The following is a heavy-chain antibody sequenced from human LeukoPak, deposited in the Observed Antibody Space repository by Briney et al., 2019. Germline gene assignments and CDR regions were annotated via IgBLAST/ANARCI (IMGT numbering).Heavy chain of an antibody. D-gene: IGHD2-15*01. Sequence: GGSLRLSCAASGFTFSSYAMTWVRRAPGKGLEWVSGITSGGGSTYYADSVKGRFTISRDNSKNTLYLQMNSLRVEDTAVYYCVKDMHCSGDICYGGWGQGTLVSVSS. CDR3: VKDMHCSGDICYGG. V-gene: IGHV3-23*01. J-gene: IGHJ4*02. CDR1: GFTFSSYA. CDR2: ITSGGGST.